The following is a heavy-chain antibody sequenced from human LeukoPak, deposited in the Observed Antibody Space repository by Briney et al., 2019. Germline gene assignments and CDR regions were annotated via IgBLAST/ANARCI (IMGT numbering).Heavy chain of an antibody. V-gene: IGHV3-33*01. Sequence: GGSLRLSRAASGFTFSSYGMHWVRQAPGKGLEWVAVIWYDGSNKYYADSVKGRFTISRDNSKNTLYLQMNSLRAEDTAVYYCARDEGRGDYYDSSGLDYWGQGTLVTVSS. CDR1: GFTFSSYG. D-gene: IGHD3-22*01. CDR2: IWYDGSNK. CDR3: ARDEGRGDYYDSSGLDY. J-gene: IGHJ4*02.